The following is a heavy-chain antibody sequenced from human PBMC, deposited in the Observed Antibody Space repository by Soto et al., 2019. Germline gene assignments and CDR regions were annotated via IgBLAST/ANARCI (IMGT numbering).Heavy chain of an antibody. V-gene: IGHV1-69*02. Sequence: QVQLVQSGAAVKKPGSSVKVSCTASGGTFSSYTISWVRQAPGQGFEWMGRIIPILGIANYAQKFQGRVTITPDKTTSTANMELSSLRPEATAVYYCARSSGYSGRTTPYYFDYSGQVTLVSVSS. CDR1: GGTFSSYT. CDR3: ARSSGYSGRTTPYYFDY. D-gene: IGHD5-12*01. CDR2: IIPILGIA. J-gene: IGHJ4*02.